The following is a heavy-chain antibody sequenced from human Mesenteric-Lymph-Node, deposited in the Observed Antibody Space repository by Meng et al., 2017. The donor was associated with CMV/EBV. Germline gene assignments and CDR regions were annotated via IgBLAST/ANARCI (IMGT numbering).Heavy chain of an antibody. CDR3: ARDELRYCSDTSCYEALTGQRGWFDP. J-gene: IGHJ5*02. V-gene: IGHV3-21*01. D-gene: IGHD2-2*01. CDR2: ISSGSNYI. CDR1: GFTFSSYS. Sequence: GGSLRLSCAASGFTFSSYSMTWVRQAPGKGLEWVSSISSGSNYIYYADSVKGRFTISRDNAKNSLYLQMNSLRVGDTAVYYCARDELRYCSDTSCYEALTGQRGWFDPWGQGTLVTVSS.